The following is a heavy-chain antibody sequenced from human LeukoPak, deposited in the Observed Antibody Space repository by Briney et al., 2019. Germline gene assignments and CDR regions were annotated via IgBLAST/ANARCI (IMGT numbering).Heavy chain of an antibody. V-gene: IGHV3-53*01. J-gene: IGHJ4*02. CDR1: GFTVSSNY. Sequence: GGSLRLSCAASGFTVSSNYMSWVRQAPGKGLEWVSVIYKDGSTYYADSVKGRFTISRDDSNNMVYLQMNSLRGEDTAVYYCVRASSWFWQYYFDYWGQGTLVTVSS. CDR3: VRASSWFWQYYFDY. D-gene: IGHD6-13*01. CDR2: IYKDGST.